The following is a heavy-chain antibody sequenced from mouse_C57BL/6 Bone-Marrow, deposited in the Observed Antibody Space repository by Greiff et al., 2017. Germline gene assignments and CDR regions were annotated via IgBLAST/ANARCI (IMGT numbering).Heavy chain of an antibody. V-gene: IGHV1-55*01. CDR3: ARPYYSNYWYFDV. CDR2: IYPGSGST. CDR1: GYTFTRYW. D-gene: IGHD2-5*01. Sequence: QVQLQQPGAELVKPGASVKMSCKASGYTFTRYWITWVKQRPGQGLEWIGDIYPGSGSTNYNEKFKSKATLTVDTSSSTAYMQHSSLTSEDSAVYYGARPYYSNYWYFDVWGTGTTVTVSS. J-gene: IGHJ1*03.